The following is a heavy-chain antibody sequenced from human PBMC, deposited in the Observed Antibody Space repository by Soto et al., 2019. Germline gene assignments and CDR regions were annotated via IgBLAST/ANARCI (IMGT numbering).Heavy chain of an antibody. CDR2: IWYDGSNK. D-gene: IGHD3-22*01. CDR3: ARGDSSGYYFRDAFDI. V-gene: IGHV3-33*01. CDR1: GFTFSSYG. J-gene: IGHJ3*02. Sequence: QVQLVESGGGVVQPGRSLRLSCAASGFTFSSYGMHWVRQAPGKGLEWVAVIWYDGSNKYYADSVKGRFTISRDNSKHTLYLQMNSLRAEDTAVYYCARGDSSGYYFRDAFDIWGQGTMVTVSS.